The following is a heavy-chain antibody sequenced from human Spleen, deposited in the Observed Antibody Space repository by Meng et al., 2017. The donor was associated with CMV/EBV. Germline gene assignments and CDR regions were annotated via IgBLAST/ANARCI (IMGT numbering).Heavy chain of an antibody. CDR1: GFNFNSYA. D-gene: IGHD3-3*01. CDR3: ARDLRNYDFWSGYENYYYYGMDV. CDR2: ISFTGGTT. Sequence: GESLKISCAASGFNFNSYAMSWVRQAPGKGLEWVSDISFTGGTTYYADSVKGRFTISRDNSKNTLYLQMNSLRAEDTAVYYCARDLRNYDFWSGYENYYYYGMDVWGQGTTVTVSS. J-gene: IGHJ6*02. V-gene: IGHV3-23*01.